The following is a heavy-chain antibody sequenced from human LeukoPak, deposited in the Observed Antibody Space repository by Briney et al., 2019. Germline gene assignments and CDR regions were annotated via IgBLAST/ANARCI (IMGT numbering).Heavy chain of an antibody. V-gene: IGHV4-59*01. CDR2: IHYSRST. D-gene: IGHD3-9*01. J-gene: IGHJ4*02. CDR1: GGSISSYY. CDR3: ARGELRYFDWLSLGPFDY. Sequence: PSETLSLTCTVSGGSISSYYWSWIRQPPGKGLEWIGYIHYSRSTNYNPSLKSRVTISVDTSKNQFSLKLSSVTAADTAVYYCARGELRYFDWLSLGPFDYWGQGTLVTVSS.